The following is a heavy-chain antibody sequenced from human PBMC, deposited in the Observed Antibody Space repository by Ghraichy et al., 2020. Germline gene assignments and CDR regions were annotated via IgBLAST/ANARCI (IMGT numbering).Heavy chain of an antibody. J-gene: IGHJ6*02. CDR1: GYSFTSYW. Sequence: GDSLNISCKGSGYSFTSYWIGWVRQIPGKGLEWMGIIYPGDSDTRYSPSFQGQVTISADKSISTAYLQWSSLKASDTAMYYCARHHSGSYSRYYYYGMDVWGQGTTVTVSS. CDR3: ARHHSGSYSRYYYYGMDV. V-gene: IGHV5-51*01. D-gene: IGHD1-26*01. CDR2: IYPGDSDT.